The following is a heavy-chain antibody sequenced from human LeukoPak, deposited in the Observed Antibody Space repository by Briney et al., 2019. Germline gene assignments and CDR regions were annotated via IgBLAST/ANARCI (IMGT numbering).Heavy chain of an antibody. Sequence: GGSLRLSCTASEFNVSNSFIHWVRQAPGKGLEWVSVIYSGGATYFTDSVKGRFSISRDIFKNTVYLQMNSLRVDDTAAFYCARAQQTDFGVGAMDVWGQRTTVTVSS. CDR1: EFNVSNSF. V-gene: IGHV3-66*01. CDR3: ARAQQTDFGVGAMDV. CDR2: IYSGGAT. D-gene: IGHD4-17*01. J-gene: IGHJ6*02.